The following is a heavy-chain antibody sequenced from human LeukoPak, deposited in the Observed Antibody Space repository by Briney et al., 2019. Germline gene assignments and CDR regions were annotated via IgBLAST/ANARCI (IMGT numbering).Heavy chain of an antibody. J-gene: IGHJ6*02. CDR1: GYTFTSYD. CDR3: ASKPPISGLLIPQRYYYGMDV. Sequence: ASVKVSCKASGYTFTSYDINWVRQATGQGLEWMGWINPNSGGTNYAQKFQGRVTMTRDTSISTAYMELSRLRSDDTAVYYCASKPPISGLLIPQRYYYGMDVWGQGTTVTVSS. CDR2: INPNSGGT. V-gene: IGHV1-2*02. D-gene: IGHD3-10*01.